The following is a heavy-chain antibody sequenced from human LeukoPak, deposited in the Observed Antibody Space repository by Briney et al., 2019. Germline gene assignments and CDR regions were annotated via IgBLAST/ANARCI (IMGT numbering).Heavy chain of an antibody. CDR2: IYYSGST. V-gene: IGHV4-39*01. D-gene: IGHD2-15*01. J-gene: IGHJ4*02. CDR3: ARQRVVVAATPASVADY. Sequence: SETLSLTCTVSGGSISSSSYYWGWIRQPPGKGLEWIGSIYYSGSTYYNPSLKSRVTISVDTSKDQFSLKLSSVTAADTAVYYCARQRVVVAATPASVADYWGQGTLVTVSS. CDR1: GGSISSSSYY.